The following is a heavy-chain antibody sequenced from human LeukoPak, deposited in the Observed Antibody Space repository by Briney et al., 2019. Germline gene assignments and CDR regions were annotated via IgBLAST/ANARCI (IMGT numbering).Heavy chain of an antibody. J-gene: IGHJ4*02. V-gene: IGHV3-53*01. CDR1: GFTVSSNY. Sequence: PGGSLRLSCAASGFTVSSNYMSWVRQAPGKGLEWVSVIYSGGSTYYADSVKGRFTISRDNSKNTLYLQMNSLRAEDTAVYYCAREKGYYGSGSLGYWGQGTLVTVSS. D-gene: IGHD3-10*01. CDR2: IYSGGST. CDR3: AREKGYYGSGSLGY.